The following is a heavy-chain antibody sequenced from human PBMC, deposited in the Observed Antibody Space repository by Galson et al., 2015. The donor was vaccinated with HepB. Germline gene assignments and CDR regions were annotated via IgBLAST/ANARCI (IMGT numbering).Heavy chain of an antibody. CDR1: GFTFGTYW. CDR2: IKQDGSEQ. D-gene: IGHD5-24*01. Sequence: SLRLSCAASGFTFGTYWMSWLRQAPGKGLEWVAHIKQDGSEQYYVDSVKGRFTISRDNAKNSLSLQMNSLRAEDTAVYYCARSRDRSTVDPWGQGTLVTVSA. V-gene: IGHV3-7*03. J-gene: IGHJ5*02. CDR3: ARSRDRSTVDP.